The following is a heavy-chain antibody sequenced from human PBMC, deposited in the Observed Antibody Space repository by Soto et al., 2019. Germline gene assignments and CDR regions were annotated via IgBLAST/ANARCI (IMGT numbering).Heavy chain of an antibody. CDR2: ISGSGGST. CDR3: AKDPSVYSSSAGGSFDY. Sequence: GGSLRLSCAASGFTFSSYAMSWVRQAPGKGLEWVSAISGSGGSTYYADSVKGRFTISRDNSKNTLYLQMNSLRAEDTAVYYCAKDPSVYSSSAGGSFDYWGQGTLVTVSS. J-gene: IGHJ4*02. CDR1: GFTFSSYA. D-gene: IGHD6-6*01. V-gene: IGHV3-23*01.